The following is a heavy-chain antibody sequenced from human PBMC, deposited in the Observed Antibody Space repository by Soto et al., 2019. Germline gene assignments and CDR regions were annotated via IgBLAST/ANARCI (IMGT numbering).Heavy chain of an antibody. CDR2: IYYSGST. D-gene: IGHD4-17*01. V-gene: IGHV4-39*01. J-gene: IGHJ4*02. CDR1: GGSISSSSYY. CDR3: ARVRKAAPTVTTGIYYFDY. Sequence: SETLSLTCTVSGGSISSSSYYWGWIRQPPGKGPEWIGSIYYSGSTYYNPSLKSRVTISVDTSKNQFSLKLSSVTAADTAVYYCARVRKAAPTVTTGIYYFDYWGQGTLVTVSS.